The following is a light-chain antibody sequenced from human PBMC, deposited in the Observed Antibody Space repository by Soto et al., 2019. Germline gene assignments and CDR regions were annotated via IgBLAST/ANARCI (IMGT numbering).Light chain of an antibody. CDR3: HQYNYWPLT. CDR1: QSVSSN. CDR2: VAS. Sequence: EIVMTQSPATPSVSPGERATLSCRASQSVSSNLAWYQQTRGQAPRLLIYVASNRATAIPARFSGLGSGTEFTLTVSRLQSEDFAIYSWHQYNYWPLTLGGGTNVES. J-gene: IGKJ4*01. V-gene: IGKV3-15*01.